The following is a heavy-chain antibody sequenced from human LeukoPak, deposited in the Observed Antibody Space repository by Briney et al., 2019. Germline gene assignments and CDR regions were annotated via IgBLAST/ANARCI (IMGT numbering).Heavy chain of an antibody. Sequence: PGGSLRLSCAASGFAFSGYSTNWVRPAPGRGPEWVSLISTTSTSIYYADSVRGRFTISRDNAKNSLYLQMNSLRAEDTAVYYCARGVGATHFECWGQGTLVTVST. CDR3: ARGVGATHFEC. CDR1: GFAFSGYS. CDR2: ISTTSTSI. V-gene: IGHV3-21*06. J-gene: IGHJ4*02. D-gene: IGHD1-26*01.